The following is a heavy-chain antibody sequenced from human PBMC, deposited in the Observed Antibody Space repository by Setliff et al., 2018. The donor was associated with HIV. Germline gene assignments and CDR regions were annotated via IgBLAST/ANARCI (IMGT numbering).Heavy chain of an antibody. CDR3: AREHSTTWPYFDF. Sequence: ASVKVSCKASGYTFSDYDVAWVRQAPGQGLEWMGWISGYSGHTSYAQKFQGRVTMTTDTSTSTAYMELRNLRSDDTALYFCAREHSTTWPYFDFWGQGTPVTVSS. V-gene: IGHV1-18*01. CDR1: GYTFSDYD. CDR2: ISGYSGHT. D-gene: IGHD6-13*01. J-gene: IGHJ4*02.